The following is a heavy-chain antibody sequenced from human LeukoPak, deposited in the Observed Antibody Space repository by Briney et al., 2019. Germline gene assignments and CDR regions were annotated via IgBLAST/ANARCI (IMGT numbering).Heavy chain of an antibody. CDR1: GFTFSDYY. CDR3: AGVKQQLVRLLSRDTTYYYYYYMDV. CDR2: ISSSGASI. D-gene: IGHD6-13*01. V-gene: IGHV3-11*04. J-gene: IGHJ6*03. Sequence: GGSLRLSCAASGFTFSDYYMSWIRQAPGKGLEWVSFISSSGASIYYADSLKGRFTIPRDNAKNSLYLQMNSLRAEDTAVYYCAGVKQQLVRLLSRDTTYYYYYYMDVWGKGTTVTVSS.